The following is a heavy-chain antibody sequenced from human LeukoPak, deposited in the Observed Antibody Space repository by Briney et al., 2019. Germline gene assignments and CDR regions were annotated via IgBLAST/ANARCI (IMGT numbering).Heavy chain of an antibody. J-gene: IGHJ4*02. CDR1: GYTFTSYY. CDR3: ARDPMSVGAPFDY. CDR2: MNPIDGRP. D-gene: IGHD1-26*01. Sequence: ASVKVSCKASGYTFTSYYMHWVRQASGQGLEWMGIMNPIDGRPTYAQKFQGRVTMTRGMSTSTVYMELSSLRSEDTAVYYCARDPMSVGAPFDYWGQGTLVTVSS. V-gene: IGHV1-46*01.